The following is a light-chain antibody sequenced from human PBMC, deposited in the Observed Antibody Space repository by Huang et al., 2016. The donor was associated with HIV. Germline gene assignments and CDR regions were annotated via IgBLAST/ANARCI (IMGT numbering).Light chain of an antibody. CDR1: QSVSSPY. V-gene: IGKV3-20*01. CDR2: ETS. J-gene: IGKJ3*01. Sequence: EIVLTQSPATLSLSPGEGGTLSCRARQSVSSPYVAWYQHRPGQAPRLLMYETSIRATAIPVRFSGSGSGTDFTLTISRLEPEDFAVYYCQQYENSPFTFGPGTKVDIK. CDR3: QQYENSPFT.